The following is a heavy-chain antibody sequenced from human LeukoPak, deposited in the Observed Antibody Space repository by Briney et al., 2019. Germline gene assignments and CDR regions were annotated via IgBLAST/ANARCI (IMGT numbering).Heavy chain of an antibody. D-gene: IGHD3-3*01. J-gene: IGHJ4*02. CDR3: AKNLPRYDFWSGSNYFDY. V-gene: IGHV3-23*01. CDR2: ISGSGGST. Sequence: GGSLRLSCAASGFTFSSYAMSWVRQAPGKGLEWVSAISGSGGSTYYADSVKGRFTVSRDNSKNTLYLQMNSLRAEDTAVYYCAKNLPRYDFWSGSNYFDYWGQGTLVTVSS. CDR1: GFTFSSYA.